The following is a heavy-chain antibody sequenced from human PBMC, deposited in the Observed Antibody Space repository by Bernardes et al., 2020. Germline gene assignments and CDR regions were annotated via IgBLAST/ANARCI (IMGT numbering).Heavy chain of an antibody. V-gene: IGHV5-51*01. CDR2: IYPGYSDT. CDR1: GYPFRDYC. D-gene: IGHD7-27*01. CDR3: ARLGTLGVPGERTNYGMDV. Sequence: ESLKISCQASGYPFRDYCIAWVRQMPGTGLEWMGIIYPGYSDTRYSPSFQGQVTISADKSISTAYVNWSRLKASDTAMYYCARLGTLGVPGERTNYGMDVWGQGTKVTVSS. J-gene: IGHJ6*02.